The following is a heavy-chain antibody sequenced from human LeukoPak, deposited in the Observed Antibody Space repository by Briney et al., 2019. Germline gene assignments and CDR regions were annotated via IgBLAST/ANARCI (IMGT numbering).Heavy chain of an antibody. J-gene: IGHJ3*02. V-gene: IGHV3-23*01. D-gene: IGHD3-9*01. Sequence: GGSLRLSCAASGFTFSSYAMSWVRQAPGKGLEWVSAISGSGGSTYYADSVKGRFTISRDNAKNSLYLQMNSLRAEDTAVYYCARETLANYDILTGYYTDAFDIWGQGTMVTVSS. CDR2: ISGSGGST. CDR3: ARETLANYDILTGYYTDAFDI. CDR1: GFTFSSYA.